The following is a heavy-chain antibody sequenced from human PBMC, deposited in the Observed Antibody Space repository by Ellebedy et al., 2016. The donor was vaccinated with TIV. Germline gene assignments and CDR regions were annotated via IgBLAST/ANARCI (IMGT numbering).Heavy chain of an antibody. Sequence: GESLKISCAGSGFMFEDWTMHWVRQRPGKGLEWVSVISCDGASTNYVDSVRGRFTVSKDNGKKSMILHMNSLTTEDAGLFHCAKPRGLGGPYDLWGPGTLVTVSS. CDR2: ISCDGAST. D-gene: IGHD3/OR15-3a*01. CDR1: GFMFEDWT. J-gene: IGHJ1*01. CDR3: AKPRGLGGPYDL. V-gene: IGHV3-43*01.